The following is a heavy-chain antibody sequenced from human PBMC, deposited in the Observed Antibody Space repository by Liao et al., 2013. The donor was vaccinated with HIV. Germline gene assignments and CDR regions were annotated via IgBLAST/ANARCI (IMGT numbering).Heavy chain of an antibody. J-gene: IGHJ3*02. Sequence: QVQLQQWGAGLLKSSETLSLTCAVYGASFSGYYWSWIRQPPGKGLEWIGQINHDENINYNPSLKSRVAISMDTSKNQFSLNLTSVTAADTAVYFCARALYFPRGTGFGFDIWGQGTMVTVSS. V-gene: IGHV4-34*01. CDR2: INHDENI. D-gene: IGHD1-26*01. CDR3: ARALYFPRGTGFGFDI. CDR1: GASFSGYY.